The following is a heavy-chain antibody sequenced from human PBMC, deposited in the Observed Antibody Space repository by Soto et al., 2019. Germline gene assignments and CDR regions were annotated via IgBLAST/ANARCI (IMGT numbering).Heavy chain of an antibody. CDR3: AKEGPITNWYFDY. Sequence: QVQLVESGGGVVQPGRSLRLSCAASGFTFSSYGMHWVRQAPGKGLEWVTVISYDGNVAYYADSVKGRFTISRDNSKNTLYLQMNSLRTDDTAMYYCAKEGPITNWYFDYWGQGTRVTVSS. J-gene: IGHJ4*02. V-gene: IGHV3-30*18. CDR2: ISYDGNVA. CDR1: GFTFSSYG. D-gene: IGHD1-1*01.